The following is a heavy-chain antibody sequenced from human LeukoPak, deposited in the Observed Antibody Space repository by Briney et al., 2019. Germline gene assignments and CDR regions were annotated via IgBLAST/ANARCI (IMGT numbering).Heavy chain of an antibody. V-gene: IGHV3-7*04. D-gene: IGHD6-13*01. Sequence: GRSLRPSCALSGFTLSSYWMNWARQAPGTGLEWVASINHNGSVTRYVYSAKGRFTSSRYNAKSSLYLQMSSLRVEDTAVYFLARGGSIDGWGQGATVTVSS. J-gene: IGHJ6*02. CDR2: INHNGSVT. CDR1: GFTLSSYW. CDR3: ARGGSIDG.